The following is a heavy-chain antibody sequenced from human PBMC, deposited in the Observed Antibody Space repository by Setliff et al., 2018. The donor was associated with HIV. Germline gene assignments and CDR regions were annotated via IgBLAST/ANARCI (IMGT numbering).Heavy chain of an antibody. CDR2: INHSGST. V-gene: IGHV4-34*01. CDR3: AIDVIGGWLRPMPDY. Sequence: PSETLSLTCAVYGGSFSGYYWSWIRQPPGKGLEWIGEINHSGSTNYNPSLKSRVTISVDTSKNQFSLKLSSVTAADPAVYYCAIDVIGGWLRPMPDYWGPGTLVTVSS. CDR1: GGSFSGYY. J-gene: IGHJ4*02. D-gene: IGHD5-12*01.